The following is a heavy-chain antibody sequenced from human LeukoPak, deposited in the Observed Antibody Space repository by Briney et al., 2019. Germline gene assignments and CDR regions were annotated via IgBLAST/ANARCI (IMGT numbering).Heavy chain of an antibody. Sequence: PGRSLRLSCAASGFTFDDYAMHGVRQAPGKGLEWVSGISWNSGSIGYADPVKGRFTISRDNAKNSLYLQMNSLRAEDTALYYCAKDSLGDYSNGNFDYWGQGTLVTVSS. CDR2: ISWNSGSI. CDR3: AKDSLGDYSNGNFDY. CDR1: GFTFDDYA. J-gene: IGHJ4*02. D-gene: IGHD4-17*01. V-gene: IGHV3-9*01.